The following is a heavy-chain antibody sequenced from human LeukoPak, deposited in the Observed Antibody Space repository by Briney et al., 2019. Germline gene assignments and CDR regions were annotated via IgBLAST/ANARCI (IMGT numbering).Heavy chain of an antibody. V-gene: IGHV3-30*04. Sequence: GRSLRLSCAASGFTFSSYAMHWVRQARGKGLEWVAVISYDGSNKYYADSVKGRFTISRDNSKNTLYLQMNSLRAEDTAVYYCARDRLDYYDSSGYYSPVGYFDYWGQGTRVTVSS. CDR1: GFTFSSYA. CDR2: ISYDGSNK. D-gene: IGHD3-22*01. CDR3: ARDRLDYYDSSGYYSPVGYFDY. J-gene: IGHJ4*02.